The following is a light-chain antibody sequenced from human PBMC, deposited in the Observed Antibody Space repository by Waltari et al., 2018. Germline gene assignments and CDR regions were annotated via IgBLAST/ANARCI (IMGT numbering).Light chain of an antibody. CDR3: ETGGHGTWV. CDR2: VNSDGSH. Sequence: QIVLTQSPSASASLGASVKLTCTLSSGHSSNIIAWLQQQPGKGPRYLMQVNSDGSHRKGDEIPDRFSGSSSGAERSLTISSLQSEDEADYYCETGGHGTWVFGGGTKLTVL. V-gene: IGLV4-69*01. CDR1: SGHSSNI. J-gene: IGLJ3*02.